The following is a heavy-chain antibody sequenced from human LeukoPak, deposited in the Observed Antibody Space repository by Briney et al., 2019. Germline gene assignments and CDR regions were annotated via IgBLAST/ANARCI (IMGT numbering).Heavy chain of an antibody. Sequence: QPGGSLRLSCAASGFTFSSYEMNWVRQAPGKGLEWVSYISSSGSTIYVADSLRGQFTISRDNAKNSLYLQMNSLRVEDTAIYYCARDTVNGPFVVSLDYWGQGALVTVSS. V-gene: IGHV3-48*03. CDR1: GFTFSSYE. D-gene: IGHD2-8*01. J-gene: IGHJ4*02. CDR3: ARDTVNGPFVVSLDY. CDR2: ISSSGSTI.